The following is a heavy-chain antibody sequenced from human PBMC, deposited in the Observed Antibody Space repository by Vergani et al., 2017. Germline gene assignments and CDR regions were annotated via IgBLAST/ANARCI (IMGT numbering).Heavy chain of an antibody. V-gene: IGHV1-46*01. CDR2: ITPGGST. CDR3: AREPWAGSGSFYYYGMDV. D-gene: IGHD3-10*01. CDR1: GYTFTNHH. Sequence: VQLVQSGTEVKKPGASVKIACKTSGYTFTNHHLHWVRQAPGQGLEWMGIITPGGSTDYGPKFQGRATMTRDTSTRTVYMELRSLRSDDTAVYYCAREPWAGSGSFYYYGMDVWGQGTTVTVSS. J-gene: IGHJ6*02.